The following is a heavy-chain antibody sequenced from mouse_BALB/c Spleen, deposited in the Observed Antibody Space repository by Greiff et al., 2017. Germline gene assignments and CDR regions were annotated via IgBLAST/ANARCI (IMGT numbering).Heavy chain of an antibody. CDR1: GFTFSSYG. D-gene: IGHD2-4*01. V-gene: IGHV5-6*02. CDR3: ASPMITTGAWFAY. Sequence: EVKLVESGGDLVKPGGSLKLSCAASGFTFSSYGMSWVRQTPDKRLEWVATISSGGSYTYYPDSVKGRFTISRDNAKNTLYLQMSSLKSEDTAMYYCASPMITTGAWFAYWGQGTLVTVSA. J-gene: IGHJ3*01. CDR2: ISSGGSYT.